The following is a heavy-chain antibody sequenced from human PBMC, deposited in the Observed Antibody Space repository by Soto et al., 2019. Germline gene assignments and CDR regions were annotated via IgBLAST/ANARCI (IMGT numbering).Heavy chain of an antibody. Sequence: QVQLVHSGAEVKKPGSSVKVSCKASGGTFSSYTISWVRQAPGQGLEWMGRINPILGIANYAQKFQGRVTITADKSTSTAYMELSSLRSEDTAVYYCAREEYYYGSGAFFDYWGQGTLVTVSS. V-gene: IGHV1-69*04. D-gene: IGHD3-10*01. CDR1: GGTFSSYT. CDR3: AREEYYYGSGAFFDY. J-gene: IGHJ4*02. CDR2: INPILGIA.